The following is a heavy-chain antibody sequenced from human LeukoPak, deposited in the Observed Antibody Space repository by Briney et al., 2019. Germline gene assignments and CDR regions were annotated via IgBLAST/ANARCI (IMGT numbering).Heavy chain of an antibody. J-gene: IGHJ6*03. D-gene: IGHD6-13*01. V-gene: IGHV4-34*01. CDR1: GGSISSSSYY. CDR3: ARIRGIAAAITLYYYYYYMDV. CDR2: INHSGST. Sequence: PSETLSLTCAVYGGSISSSSYYWSWIRQPPGKGLEWIGEINHSGSTNYNPSLKSRVTISVDTSKNQFSLKLSSVTAADTAVYYCARIRGIAAAITLYYYYYYMDVWGKGTTVTISS.